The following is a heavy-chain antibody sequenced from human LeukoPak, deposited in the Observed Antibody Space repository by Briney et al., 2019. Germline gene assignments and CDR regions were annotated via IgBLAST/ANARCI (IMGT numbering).Heavy chain of an antibody. Sequence: GGSLRLSCAASRFSFSNHSMNWVRQAPGKGLEWVSYISNSGSAKYYAASVKGRFIISRDNGKNSLCLQMNSLRAEDTAVYYCARMSGSRLPGYWGQGTLVTVSS. CDR1: RFSFSNHS. V-gene: IGHV3-48*01. CDR2: ISNSGSAK. D-gene: IGHD3-3*01. CDR3: ARMSGSRLPGY. J-gene: IGHJ4*02.